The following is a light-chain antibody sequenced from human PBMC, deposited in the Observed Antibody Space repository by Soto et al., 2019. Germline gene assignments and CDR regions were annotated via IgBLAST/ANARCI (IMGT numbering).Light chain of an antibody. CDR1: SGDVGAFEY. CDR3: AAYTTSSTLV. V-gene: IGLV2-14*03. Sequence: QSALTQPASVSGSPGQSITISCAGTSGDVGAFEYVSWYQHHPGKVPKLMIYDVSDWPSGVSTRFSGSKSANMASLTISGLQADDEADYYCAAYTTSSTLVFGGGTKLTVL. J-gene: IGLJ3*02. CDR2: DVS.